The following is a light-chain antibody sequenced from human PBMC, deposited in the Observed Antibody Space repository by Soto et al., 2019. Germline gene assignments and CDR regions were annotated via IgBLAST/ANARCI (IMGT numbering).Light chain of an antibody. Sequence: DIQMTQSPSTLSASVGDRVTITCRASQTISSWLAWYQQKPGKAPKLLIYDVSSLGSGVPSRFSGSGSGTEFTLTISSLQPDDFATYYCQQYNTFWTFGQGTKVDI. CDR1: QTISSW. V-gene: IGKV1-5*01. CDR3: QQYNTFWT. J-gene: IGKJ1*01. CDR2: DVS.